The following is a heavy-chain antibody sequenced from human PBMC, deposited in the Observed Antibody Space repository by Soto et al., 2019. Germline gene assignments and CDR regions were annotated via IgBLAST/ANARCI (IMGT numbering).Heavy chain of an antibody. CDR1: GRIFXSFP. V-gene: IGHV1-69*06. CDR2: VISASGSV. Sequence: QVQVVQSGXEVKKPGSSVKISCKASGRIFXSFPXSWVRQVPGQGLEWMGGVISASGSVTYAPKFQGRVTMTAVNSAGIGYMELTSLTSEDTAIYYCARVGSRDAYNYVLDQWGPGTMVTVSS. D-gene: IGHD5-18*01. CDR3: ARVGSRDAYNYVLDQ. J-gene: IGHJ1*01.